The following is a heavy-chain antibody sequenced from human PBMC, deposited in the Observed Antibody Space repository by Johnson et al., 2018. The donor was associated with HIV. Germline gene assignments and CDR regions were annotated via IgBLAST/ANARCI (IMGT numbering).Heavy chain of an antibody. CDR2: IRYDGSNK. CDR3: AREFRYSSSPAHYAFDI. V-gene: IGHV3-30*02. Sequence: QMLLVESGGGLIQPGGSLRLSCAASGFTVSSNYMSWVRQAPGKGLEWVAFIRYDGSNKYYADSVKGRFTISRDNSKNTLYLQMNSLRAEDTAVYYCAREFRYSSSPAHYAFDIWGQGTVVTVSS. D-gene: IGHD6-6*01. CDR1: GFTVSSNY. J-gene: IGHJ3*02.